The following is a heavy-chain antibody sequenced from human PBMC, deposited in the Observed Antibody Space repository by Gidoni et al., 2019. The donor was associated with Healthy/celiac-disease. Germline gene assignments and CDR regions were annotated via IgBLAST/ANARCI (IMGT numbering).Heavy chain of an antibody. J-gene: IGHJ3*02. CDR3: AKFAAAGTKVNAFDI. CDR1: GLTLSSYA. V-gene: IGHV3-23*01. D-gene: IGHD6-13*01. Sequence: EVQQLESGGGLVQPGGSLRRSCAASGLTLSSYAMGWVRQAPGKGLAWVSAISGSGGSTYYADSVKGRFTISRDNSKNTLYLQMNSLRAEDTSVYYCAKFAAAGTKVNAFDIWGQGTMVTVSS. CDR2: ISGSGGST.